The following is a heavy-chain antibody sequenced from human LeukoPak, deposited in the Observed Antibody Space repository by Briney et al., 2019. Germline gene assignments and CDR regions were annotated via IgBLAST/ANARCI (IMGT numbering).Heavy chain of an antibody. J-gene: IGHJ4*02. CDR2: ISGSGGST. V-gene: IGHV3-23*01. CDR1: GFTLSSYA. CDR3: AKDRGDLSAILDY. D-gene: IGHD3-16*02. Sequence: GGSLRLSCAASGFTLSSYAMSWVRQAPGKGLEWVSAISGSGGSTYYADSVKGRFTISRDNSKNTLYLQMNSLRAEDTAVYYCAKDRGDLSAILDYWGQGTLVTVSS.